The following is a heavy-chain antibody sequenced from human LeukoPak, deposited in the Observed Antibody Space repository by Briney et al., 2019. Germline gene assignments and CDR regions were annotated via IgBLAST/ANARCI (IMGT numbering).Heavy chain of an antibody. V-gene: IGHV3-20*04. J-gene: IGHJ6*03. CDR2: INWNGGST. Sequence: GGSLRLSCAASGFTFDDYGMSWVRQAPGKGLEWVSGINWNGGSTGYADSVKGRFTISRDNSKNSLYLQMNSLRAEGTGLYYCARVPPGRDSWSGYYYGSGSYYNGGYYYYYMDVWGKGTTVTVSS. CDR1: GFTFDDYG. CDR3: ARVPPGRDSWSGYYYGSGSYYNGGYYYYYMDV. D-gene: IGHD3-10*01.